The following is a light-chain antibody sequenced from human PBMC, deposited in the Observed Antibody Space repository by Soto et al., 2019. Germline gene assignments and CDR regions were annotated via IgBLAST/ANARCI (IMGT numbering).Light chain of an antibody. CDR1: SSDIGGYNY. Sequence: QSALTQPPSASGSPGQSVTISCTGTSSDIGGYNYVSWYQQHPGKAPKLMIYDVNKRPSGVPDRFSGSKSGNTASLTVSGLQSEDEADYCCSSYAGSNNLIFGGGTKLTVL. J-gene: IGLJ2*01. CDR3: SSYAGSNNLI. V-gene: IGLV2-8*01. CDR2: DVN.